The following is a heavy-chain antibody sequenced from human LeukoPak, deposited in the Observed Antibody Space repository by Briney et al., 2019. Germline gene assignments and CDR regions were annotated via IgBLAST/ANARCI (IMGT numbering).Heavy chain of an antibody. CDR1: GYTFSDYY. Sequence: GGSVKVSCKASGYTFSDYYLQLVRQAPGQGLEWMGWINPTSRDTKYAQKFQGRVTMTRDTTTSTATLELRRLRSDDTTVYYCARLIPHYYDSSLLDYWGQGTLVTVSS. V-gene: IGHV1-2*02. CDR3: ARLIPHYYDSSLLDY. J-gene: IGHJ1*01. D-gene: IGHD3-22*01. CDR2: INPTSRDT.